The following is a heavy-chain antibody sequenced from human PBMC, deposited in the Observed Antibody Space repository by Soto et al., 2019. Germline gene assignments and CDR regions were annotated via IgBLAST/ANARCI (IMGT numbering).Heavy chain of an antibody. CDR2: ATASGSSI. J-gene: IGHJ4*02. V-gene: IGHV3-23*01. Sequence: EVQLLESGGGLVQPGGSLRLSCAASGFTFSSYAMSWVRQAPGKGLEWVSIATASGSSIYYADSVKGRFSISRENSKNTLYSQMNSLRAEDTAVYYCAKSLYGYGLRPRYCDSGGQGTLVTVSS. D-gene: IGHD5-18*01. CDR3: AKSLYGYGLRPRYCDS. CDR1: GFTFSSYA.